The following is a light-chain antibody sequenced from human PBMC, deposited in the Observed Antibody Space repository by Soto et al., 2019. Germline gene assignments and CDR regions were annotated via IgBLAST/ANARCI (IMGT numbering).Light chain of an antibody. V-gene: IGKV3-20*01. CDR2: GGS. CDR1: QSVTSTY. Sequence: EIVLTQSPVTLSLSPGERATLSCRASQSVTSTYLAWYQQKPGQSPRLIIYGGSTRASGFPDRFSGGGSGTDFTLHISRLEPEDSAVYYCHCQQFDSSRVYSFGQGTKLEI. J-gene: IGKJ2*03. CDR3: QQFDSSRVYS.